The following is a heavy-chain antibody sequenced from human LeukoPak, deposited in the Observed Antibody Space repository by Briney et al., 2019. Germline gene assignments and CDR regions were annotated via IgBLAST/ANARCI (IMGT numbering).Heavy chain of an antibody. CDR1: GDSISSHY. Sequence: PSETLSLTCTVAGDSISSHYWSWIRQPPGKGLEWIGYIYYSGRTNYNPSLKSRVTISVDTSKNQFSLKLSSVTAADTAVYYCARNVGWNSISYYYYYMDVWGKGTTVTVSS. D-gene: IGHD1-7*01. CDR3: ARNVGWNSISYYYYYMDV. J-gene: IGHJ6*03. CDR2: IYYSGRT. V-gene: IGHV4-59*11.